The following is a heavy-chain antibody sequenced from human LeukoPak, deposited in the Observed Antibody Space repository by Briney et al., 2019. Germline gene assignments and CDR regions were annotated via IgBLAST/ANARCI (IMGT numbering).Heavy chain of an antibody. V-gene: IGHV3-53*01. D-gene: IGHD3-10*01. CDR3: ARVEAYYGSGRSDAFDI. Sequence: GGSLRLSCAASGFTVSSNYMSWVRQAPGKGLEWVSVIYSGGSTYYADSVKGRFTISRDNSKNTLYLQMNSLRAEDTAVYYCARVEAYYGSGRSDAFDIWGQGTMVTVSS. CDR2: IYSGGST. J-gene: IGHJ3*02. CDR1: GFTVSSNY.